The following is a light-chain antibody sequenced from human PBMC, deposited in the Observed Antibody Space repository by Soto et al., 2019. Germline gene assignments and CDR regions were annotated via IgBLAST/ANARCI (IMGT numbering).Light chain of an antibody. J-gene: IGLJ3*02. CDR1: SNDVGSYDL. V-gene: IGLV2-23*01. Sequence: QLVLTQPASVSGSPGQSINISCTGTSNDVGSYDLVSWYQLHPGKAPKLVIYEANKRPSGISNRFSVSKSGNTASLTISGLQAEDEAHYYCCSYARGRIWVFGGGTKLTVL. CDR3: CSYARGRIWV. CDR2: EAN.